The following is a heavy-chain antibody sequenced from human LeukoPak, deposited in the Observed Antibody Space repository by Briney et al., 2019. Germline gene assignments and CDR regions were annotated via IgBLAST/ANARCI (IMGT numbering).Heavy chain of an antibody. CDR3: ARVVWQGWYCSGGSCFYYFDY. Sequence: SETLSLTCAVYGGSFSGYYWSWIRQPPGKGLEWIGEINHSGSTNYNPSLKSRVTISVDTSKNQFSLKLSSVTAADTAVYYCARVVWQGWYCSGGSCFYYFDYWGQGTLVTVSS. D-gene: IGHD2-15*01. CDR1: GGSFSGYY. CDR2: INHSGST. J-gene: IGHJ4*02. V-gene: IGHV4-34*01.